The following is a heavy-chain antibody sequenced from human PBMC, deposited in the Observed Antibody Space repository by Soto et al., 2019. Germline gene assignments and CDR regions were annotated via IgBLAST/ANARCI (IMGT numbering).Heavy chain of an antibody. Sequence: QVQLVQSGAEVKKPGSSVKVSCKASGGTFSSYAIGWVRQAPGQGLEWMGGIIPIFGTANYAQKFQGRVTITADESTSTAYMELSSLRSEDTAVYYCARERGYYDSSGYYSIWYFDLWGRGTLVTVSS. CDR3: ARERGYYDSSGYYSIWYFDL. CDR2: IIPIFGTA. J-gene: IGHJ2*01. D-gene: IGHD3-22*01. CDR1: GGTFSSYA. V-gene: IGHV1-69*01.